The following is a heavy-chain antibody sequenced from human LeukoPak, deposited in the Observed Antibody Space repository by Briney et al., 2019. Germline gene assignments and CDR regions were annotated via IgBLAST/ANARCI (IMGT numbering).Heavy chain of an antibody. V-gene: IGHV1-3*01. Sequence: ASVKVSCKASGYTFTSYAMHWVRQAPGQRLEWMGWINAGNGNTKYSQKFQGRVTITRDTSASTAYMELSSLRSEDTAVYYCARAPSGYCSGGSCYSSWFDPWGQGTLVTVSS. CDR2: INAGNGNT. CDR1: GYTFTSYA. CDR3: ARAPSGYCSGGSCYSSWFDP. J-gene: IGHJ5*02. D-gene: IGHD2-15*01.